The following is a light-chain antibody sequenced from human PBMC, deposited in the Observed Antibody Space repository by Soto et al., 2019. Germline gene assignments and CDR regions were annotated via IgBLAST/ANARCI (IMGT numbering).Light chain of an antibody. CDR3: QQYVSSRWT. Sequence: EIVLTQSPGTLSLSPGERATLSCRASQSVSSSYLAWYQHKPGQAPRLVIYGASSRATGIPDKFIGSGSGTDFTLTISGLEPEDFAVYFCQQYVSSRWTFGQGTKVDIK. V-gene: IGKV3-20*01. CDR1: QSVSSSY. CDR2: GAS. J-gene: IGKJ1*01.